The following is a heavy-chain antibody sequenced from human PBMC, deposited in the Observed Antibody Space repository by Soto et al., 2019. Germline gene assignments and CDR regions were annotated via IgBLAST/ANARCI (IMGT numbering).Heavy chain of an antibody. J-gene: IGHJ6*02. Sequence: QVQLQESGPGLVKPSETLSLTCTVSGGSISSYYWSWIRQPPGKGLEWIGYIYYSGSTNYNTSLKSRVTITVDTSENQFSLTRSSVTAADTAVYSCARAEAWDLLNGMDVWGQGTTVTVSS. V-gene: IGHV4-59*01. CDR3: ARAEAWDLLNGMDV. D-gene: IGHD1-26*01. CDR1: GGSISSYY. CDR2: IYYSGST.